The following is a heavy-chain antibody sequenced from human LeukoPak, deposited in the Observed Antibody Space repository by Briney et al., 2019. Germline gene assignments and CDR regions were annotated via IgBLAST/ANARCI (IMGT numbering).Heavy chain of an antibody. D-gene: IGHD3-3*01. CDR1: GFTFSSYA. CDR3: AKERFRALDP. CDR2: ISGSGDAR. V-gene: IGHV3-23*01. J-gene: IGHJ5*02. Sequence: GGSLRLSCTGSGFTFSSYAMTWVRQAPGKGLEWVSTISGSGDARYYADSVKGRFTISRDNPINTLYLRMSSLRAEDTALYYCAKERFRALDPWGQGTLVSVAS.